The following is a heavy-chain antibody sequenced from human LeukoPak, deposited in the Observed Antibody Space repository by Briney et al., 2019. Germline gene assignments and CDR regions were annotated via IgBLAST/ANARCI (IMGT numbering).Heavy chain of an antibody. CDR2: ISWDGSNI. CDR3: VRGNQWLLSE. J-gene: IGHJ4*02. Sequence: GGSLRLSCAASGFNFDGYAIHWVRQPPGKGPEWGSLISWDGSNIRYADSLRGRFTISRDNSKNSLYSQMNSLRSEDTALYYCVRGNQWLLSEWGQGTLSPSPQ. V-gene: IGHV3-43*02. CDR1: GFNFDGYA. D-gene: IGHD5-12*01.